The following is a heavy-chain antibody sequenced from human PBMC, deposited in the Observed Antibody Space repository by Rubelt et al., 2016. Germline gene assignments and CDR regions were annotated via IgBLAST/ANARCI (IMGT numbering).Heavy chain of an antibody. CDR3: AKDRLTMVRGVIYNWFDP. CDR2: ISPDGSNQ. D-gene: IGHD3-10*01. V-gene: IGHV3-30*04. Sequence: TFGIYAVHWVRQAPGKGLEWVAVISPDGSNQDYADSVKGRFTISRDNSKNTLYLQMNSLRAEDTAVYYCAKDRLTMVRGVIYNWFDPWGQGTLVTVSS. J-gene: IGHJ5*02. CDR1: TFGIYA.